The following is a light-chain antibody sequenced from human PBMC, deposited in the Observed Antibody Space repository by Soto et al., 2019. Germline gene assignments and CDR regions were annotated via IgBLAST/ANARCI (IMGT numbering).Light chain of an antibody. V-gene: IGLV2-23*01. CDR3: CSYGASYPGV. CDR1: SSDVGSYNL. CDR2: EDS. J-gene: IGLJ3*02. Sequence: QSVLTQPASVSGSPGQSITISCTGTSSDVGSYNLVSWYQHHPGKAPKLMIYEDSKRPSGVSNRFSGSKSGNTASLTISGPQADDEAVYSCCSYGASYPGVFGGGTKVP.